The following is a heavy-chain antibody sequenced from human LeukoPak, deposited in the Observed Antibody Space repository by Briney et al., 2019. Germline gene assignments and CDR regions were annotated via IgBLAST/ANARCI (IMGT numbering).Heavy chain of an antibody. D-gene: IGHD1-26*01. V-gene: IGHV3-13*01. CDR2: IDTLGNT. CDR3: IRIKTREHQYGMDV. CDR1: GFTFSSYG. J-gene: IGHJ6*02. Sequence: GGSLRLSCAASGFTFSSYGMHWVRQATGKGLDWVSAIDTLGNTYYSGSVEGRFTISREDAKNSLYLQMNSLRDGDTAVYYCIRIKTREHQYGMDVWGQGTTVTVSS.